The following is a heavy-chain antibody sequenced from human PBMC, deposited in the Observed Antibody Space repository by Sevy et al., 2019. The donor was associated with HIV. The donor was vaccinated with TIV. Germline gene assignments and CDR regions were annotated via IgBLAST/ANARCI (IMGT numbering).Heavy chain of an antibody. D-gene: IGHD2-2*01. CDR1: GFTFSSYA. J-gene: IGHJ5*02. Sequence: GGSLRLSCAASGFTFSSYAMHWVRQAPGKGLEWVAVISYDGSNKYYADSVKGRFTISRDNSKNTLYLQMNSLRAEDTAVYYCERDRQIVVVPAAIHNWFDPWGQGTLVTVSS. V-gene: IGHV3-30-3*01. CDR3: ERDRQIVVVPAAIHNWFDP. CDR2: ISYDGSNK.